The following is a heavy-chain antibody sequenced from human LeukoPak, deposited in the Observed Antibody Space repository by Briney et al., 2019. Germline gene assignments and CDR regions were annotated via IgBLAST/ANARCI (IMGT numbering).Heavy chain of an antibody. CDR1: GGSISSGGYY. J-gene: IGHJ3*02. CDR2: IYYSGST. Sequence: PSETLSLTCTVSGGSISSGGYYWRWLRQHPGKGLEWIGYIYYSGSTYYNPSLKSRVTISVDTSKNQFSLKLSSTAADTAVYYCARVSDPNWNYGGAFDIWGQGTMVTVSS. V-gene: IGHV4-31*03. D-gene: IGHD1-7*01. CDR3: ARVSDPNWNYGGAFDI.